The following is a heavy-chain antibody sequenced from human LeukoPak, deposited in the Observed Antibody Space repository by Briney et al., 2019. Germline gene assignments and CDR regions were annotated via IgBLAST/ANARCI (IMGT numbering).Heavy chain of an antibody. CDR1: GGSFSGYY. CDR3: ARLRREESAYSDY. D-gene: IGHD2-21*01. CDR2: INHSGST. Sequence: PSETLSLTCAVYGGSFSGYYWSWIRQPPGKGLEWIGEINHSGSTNYNPSLKSRDTISVDTSKNQFSLKLSSVTAADTAVYYCARLRREESAYSDYWGQGTLATVSS. V-gene: IGHV4-34*01. J-gene: IGHJ4*02.